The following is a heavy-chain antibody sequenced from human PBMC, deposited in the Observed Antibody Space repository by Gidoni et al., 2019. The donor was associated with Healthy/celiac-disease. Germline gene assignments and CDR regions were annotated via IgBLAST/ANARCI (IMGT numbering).Heavy chain of an antibody. CDR2: IDPSDSYT. J-gene: IGHJ6*03. CDR1: GYSFTSYW. D-gene: IGHD3-10*01. V-gene: IGHV5-10-1*03. Sequence: EVQLVQSGAEVKKPGESLRISCTGSGYSFTSYWIRWVRQMPGKGLEWMGRIDPSDSYTNYSPFFQGHVTISADKSISTAYLQWSSLKASDTAMYYCARLKPPRITMVRAKTYYYMDVWGKGTTVTVSS. CDR3: ARLKPPRITMVRAKTYYYMDV.